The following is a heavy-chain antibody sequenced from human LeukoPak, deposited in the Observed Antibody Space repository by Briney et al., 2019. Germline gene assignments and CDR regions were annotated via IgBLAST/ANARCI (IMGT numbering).Heavy chain of an antibody. CDR3: ARHGYCSGGRCYSGYYYGMDV. J-gene: IGHJ6*02. V-gene: IGHV5-51*01. CDR1: GYSFTSYW. CDR2: IYPGDSDT. Sequence: GESLKISCKGSGYSFTSYWIGWVRQMPGKGLEWMGIIYPGDSDTRYSPSFQGQVTISADKSISTAYLQWSSLKASDTAMYYCARHGYCSGGRCYSGYYYGMDVWGQGTTVTVSS. D-gene: IGHD2-15*01.